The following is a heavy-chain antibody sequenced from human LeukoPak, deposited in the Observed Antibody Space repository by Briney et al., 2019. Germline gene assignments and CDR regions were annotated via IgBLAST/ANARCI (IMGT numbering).Heavy chain of an antibody. CDR1: GGSISSYY. J-gene: IGHJ4*02. CDR3: ARVAFVAAAGRGGFDY. Sequence: SETLSLTCTVSGGSISSYYWSWIRQPAGKGLEWIGRIYTSGSTNYNPSLKSRVTMSVDTSKNQFSLKLSSVTAADTAVYYCARVAFVAAAGRGGFDYWGQGTLVTVSS. D-gene: IGHD6-13*01. V-gene: IGHV4-4*07. CDR2: IYTSGST.